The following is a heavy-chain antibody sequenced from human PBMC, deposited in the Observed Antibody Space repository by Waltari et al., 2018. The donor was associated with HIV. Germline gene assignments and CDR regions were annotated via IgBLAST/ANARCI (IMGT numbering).Heavy chain of an antibody. CDR1: GFIFTDFA. Sequence: QLLESGGGLVEPGGSLRLSCAASGFIFTDFAMDWVRQAPGKGLEWVFAMRGGGETFYADSVKGRFTISRDNSKNTLYLQMNSLRADDAAVYYCVKDSGRAADVFDLWGQGTMVTVSS. CDR3: VKDSGRAADVFDL. D-gene: IGHD3-10*01. CDR2: MRGGGET. V-gene: IGHV3-23*01. J-gene: IGHJ3*01.